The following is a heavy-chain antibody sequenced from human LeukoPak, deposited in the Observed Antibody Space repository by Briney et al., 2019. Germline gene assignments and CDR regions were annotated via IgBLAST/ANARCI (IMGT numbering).Heavy chain of an antibody. Sequence: GGSLSLSCAASGFTFSSYAMHWVRQAPGKGLEWVAVISYDGSNKYYADSVKGRFTISRDNSKNTLYLQMNSLRAEDTAVYYCASLKRTIFGVGAFDIWGQGTMVTVSS. J-gene: IGHJ3*02. CDR3: ASLKRTIFGVGAFDI. CDR2: ISYDGSNK. CDR1: GFTFSSYA. D-gene: IGHD3-3*01. V-gene: IGHV3-30-3*01.